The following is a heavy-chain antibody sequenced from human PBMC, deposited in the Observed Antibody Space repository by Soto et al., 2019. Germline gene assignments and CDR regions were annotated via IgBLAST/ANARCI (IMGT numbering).Heavy chain of an antibody. CDR3: ARVETCSSTSCYSVFDY. D-gene: IGHD2-2*01. V-gene: IGHV3-74*03. CDR1: GFTFSSYW. Sequence: EVQLVESGGGLVQPGGSLRLSCAASGFTFSSYWMHWVRQAPGKGLVWVSRINSDGSSTTYADSVKGRFTISRDNAQNTLYLQMNSLRAEDTAVYYCARVETCSSTSCYSVFDYWGQGTLVTVSS. CDR2: INSDGSST. J-gene: IGHJ4*02.